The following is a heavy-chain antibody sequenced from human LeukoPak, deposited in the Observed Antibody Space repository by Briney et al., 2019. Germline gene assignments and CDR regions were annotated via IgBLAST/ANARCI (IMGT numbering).Heavy chain of an antibody. CDR1: GFTFSSYA. V-gene: IGHV3-30-3*01. J-gene: IGHJ5*02. CDR3: ARDVGEYSSSLLPGWFDP. CDR2: ISYDGSNK. D-gene: IGHD6-6*01. Sequence: GGSLRLSCAASGFTFSSYAMRWVRQAPGKGLEWVAVISYDGSNKYYADSVKGRFTISRDNSKNTLYLQMNSLRAEDTAVYYCARDVGEYSSSLLPGWFDPWGQGTLVTVSS.